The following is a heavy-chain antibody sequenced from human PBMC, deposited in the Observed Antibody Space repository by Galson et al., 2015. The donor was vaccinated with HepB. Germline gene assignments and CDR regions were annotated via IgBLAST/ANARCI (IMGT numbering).Heavy chain of an antibody. D-gene: IGHD2-2*02. CDR3: AREEGYQLLYGQPHENWYFDL. CDR2: IWYDGSNK. J-gene: IGHJ2*01. V-gene: IGHV3-33*08. CDR1: GFTFSSYG. Sequence: SLRLSCAASGFTFSSYGMHWVRQAPGKGLEWVAVIWYDGSNKYYADSVKGRFTISRDNSKNTLYLQMNSLRAEDTAVYYCAREEGYQLLYGQPHENWYFDLWGRGTLVTVSS.